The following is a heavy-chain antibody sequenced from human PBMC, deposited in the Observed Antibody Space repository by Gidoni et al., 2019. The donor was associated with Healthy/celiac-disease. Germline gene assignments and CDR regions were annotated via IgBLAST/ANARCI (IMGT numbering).Heavy chain of an antibody. Sequence: EVQLLESGGGLVQPGGSLRLSCAASVFPFSSYAMSWVRQAPGKGLEWVSAISGSGGSTYYADSVKGRFTISRDNSKNTLYLQMNSLRAEDTAVYYCAKEVAATPYYYYYGMDVWGQGTTVTVSS. CDR1: VFPFSSYA. D-gene: IGHD2-15*01. V-gene: IGHV3-23*01. J-gene: IGHJ6*02. CDR3: AKEVAATPYYYYYGMDV. CDR2: ISGSGGST.